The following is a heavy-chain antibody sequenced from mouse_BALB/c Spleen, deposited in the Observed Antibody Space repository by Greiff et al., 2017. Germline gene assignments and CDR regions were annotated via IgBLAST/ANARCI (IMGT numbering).Heavy chain of an antibody. CDR3: ARDRGYNFDY. V-gene: IGHV7-3*02. Sequence: DVQLVESGGGLVQPGGSLRLSCATSGFTFTDYYMSWVRQPPGKALEWLGFIRNKANGYTTEYSASVKGRFTISRDNSQSILYLQMNTLRAEDSATYYCARDRGYNFDYWGQGTTLTVSS. J-gene: IGHJ2*01. CDR2: IRNKANGYTT. CDR1: GFTFTDYY. D-gene: IGHD2-2*01.